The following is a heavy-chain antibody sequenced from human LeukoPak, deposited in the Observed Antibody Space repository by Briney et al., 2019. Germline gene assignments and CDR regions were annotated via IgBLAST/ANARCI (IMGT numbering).Heavy chain of an antibody. Sequence: GGSLRLSCAASGFTFSSYSMNWVRQAPGKGLEWVSYISSSSSTIYYAGSVKGRFTISRDNAKNSLYLQMNSLRAEDTAVYYCARGSGYLDYWGQGTLVTVSS. V-gene: IGHV3-48*04. CDR1: GFTFSSYS. CDR2: ISSSSSTI. CDR3: ARGSGYLDY. J-gene: IGHJ4*02.